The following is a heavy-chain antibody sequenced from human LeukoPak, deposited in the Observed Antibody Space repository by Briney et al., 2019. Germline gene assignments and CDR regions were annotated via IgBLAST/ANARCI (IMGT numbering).Heavy chain of an antibody. V-gene: IGHV3-23*01. J-gene: IGHJ4*02. CDR1: GFTFINYA. CDR2: ISSSGAST. CDR3: AESPGGY. Sequence: GRSLRLSCEGSGFTFINYAMSWVRQAPGNGLERVSSISSSGASTHYADSVKGRFTISRDNSKNTVYLHMSDLRAGDTAVYYWAESPGGYWGQGTLVTVSS. D-gene: IGHD3-16*01.